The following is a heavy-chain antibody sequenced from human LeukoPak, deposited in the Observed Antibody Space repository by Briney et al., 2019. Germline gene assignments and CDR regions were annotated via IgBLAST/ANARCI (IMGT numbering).Heavy chain of an antibody. Sequence: GGSLRLSCAASGFTFSSYDMHWVRQATGKGLEWVSAIGTAGDTYYPGSVKGRFSISRENAKNSLYLQMNSLRAGDTAVYYCARVMFYSSSPSDYYFDYWGQGTLVTVSS. CDR3: ARVMFYSSSPSDYYFDY. D-gene: IGHD6-13*01. V-gene: IGHV3-13*01. J-gene: IGHJ4*02. CDR2: IGTAGDT. CDR1: GFTFSSYD.